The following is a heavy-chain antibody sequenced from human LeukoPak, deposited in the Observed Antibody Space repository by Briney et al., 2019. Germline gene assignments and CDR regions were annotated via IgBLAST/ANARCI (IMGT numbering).Heavy chain of an antibody. J-gene: IGHJ2*01. Sequence: GGSLRLSCAASGFNFSNYWMPWVRQAPGKGLEWVANIKQDGTKENYVDSVKGRFTVSRDNAKSLVYLQMSGLRAEDTAVYYCARAYFDLWGRGTLVTVSS. CDR3: ARAYFDL. CDR1: GFNFSNYW. CDR2: IKQDGTKE. V-gene: IGHV3-7*01.